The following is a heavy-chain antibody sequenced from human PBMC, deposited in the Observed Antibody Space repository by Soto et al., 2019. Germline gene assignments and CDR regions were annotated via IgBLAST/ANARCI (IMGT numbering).Heavy chain of an antibody. D-gene: IGHD3-22*01. V-gene: IGHV3-74*01. Sequence: GGSLRLSCAASGFSFSNHWMHWVRQAPGKGLVWLSHIKSDGSFTNYADSVKGRFTISRDNSNNTVYLQMNSLRVEDTAVFYCAKGSCGSGYCPVSQWGQGTLVTVSS. J-gene: IGHJ4*02. CDR3: AKGSCGSGYCPVSQ. CDR1: GFSFSNHW. CDR2: IKSDGSFT.